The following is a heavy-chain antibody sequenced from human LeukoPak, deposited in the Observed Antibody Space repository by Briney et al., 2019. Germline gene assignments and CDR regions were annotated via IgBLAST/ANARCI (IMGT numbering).Heavy chain of an antibody. J-gene: IGHJ3*02. D-gene: IGHD5-24*01. CDR3: ARDRSRDGYKGDRFDI. CDR1: GGSISSYY. CDR2: IYYSGST. V-gene: IGHV4-59*01. Sequence: SETLSLTCTVSGGSISSYYWTWIRQPPGKGLEWIGYIYYSGSTNYNPSLKSRVTIPIDTSKNQFSLKLSSVTAADTAVYYCARDRSRDGYKGDRFDIWGQGTMVTVSS.